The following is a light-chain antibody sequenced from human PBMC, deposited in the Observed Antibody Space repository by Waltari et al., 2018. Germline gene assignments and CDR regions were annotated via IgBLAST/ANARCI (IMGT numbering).Light chain of an antibody. J-gene: IGLJ1*01. CDR3: AAWDDSLNGYYV. V-gene: IGLV1-47*01. CDR1: SSNIGTNF. CDR2: RSD. Sequence: QSVLTQPPSASGTPGQRVTISCSGSSSNIGTNFVYWYQHVPGTAPKLLIYRSDQRPSCVPDRFSGSKSGTSASLAISGLRSEDEGDYYCAAWDDSLNGYYVFGTGTKVTVL.